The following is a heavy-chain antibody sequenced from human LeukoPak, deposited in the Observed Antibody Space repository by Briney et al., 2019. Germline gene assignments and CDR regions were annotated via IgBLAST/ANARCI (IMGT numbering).Heavy chain of an antibody. D-gene: IGHD6-19*01. V-gene: IGHV1-8*03. CDR1: GYTFTSFD. Sequence: ASVKVSCKASGYTFTSFDINWVRQATGQGLEWMGWMNPNSGNTGYAQKFQGRVTITRNTSISTAYMELSSLRSEDTAVYYCARGGQWLGSATYYYYYYMDVWGKGTTVTVSS. CDR2: MNPNSGNT. CDR3: ARGGQWLGSATYYYYYYMDV. J-gene: IGHJ6*03.